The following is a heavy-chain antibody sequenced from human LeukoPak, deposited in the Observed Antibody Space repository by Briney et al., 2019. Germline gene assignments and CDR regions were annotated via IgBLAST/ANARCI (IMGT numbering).Heavy chain of an antibody. CDR2: ISGSGGST. Sequence: GLSLRLSCAASGFTFSNYAMSGVRQAPGKGVEWGSAISGSGGSTYYADSVKGRFTISRDNSKNTPYLQMNSLRAEDTAVYYCAKPRPSYSRRWYDHWGQGTLVTVS. D-gene: IGHD6-13*01. V-gene: IGHV3-23*01. J-gene: IGHJ5*02. CDR1: GFTFSNYA. CDR3: AKPRPSYSRRWYDH.